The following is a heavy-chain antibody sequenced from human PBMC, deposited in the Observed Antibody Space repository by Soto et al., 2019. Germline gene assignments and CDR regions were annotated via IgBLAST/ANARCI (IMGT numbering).Heavy chain of an antibody. CDR1: GDSVSSNSAG. J-gene: IGHJ4*01. Sequence: QALSLTCAITGDSVSSNSAGCSLVRHSPSRGLEWLGRTYYRSKWYYEYAVSVRGRITINPDTSKNQYSLQLNSVTPEDTAAYFCARGEQYSGRIFDYWGQGTLVTVSS. V-gene: IGHV6-1*01. CDR3: ARGEQYSGRIFDY. D-gene: IGHD1-26*01. CDR2: TYYRSKWYY.